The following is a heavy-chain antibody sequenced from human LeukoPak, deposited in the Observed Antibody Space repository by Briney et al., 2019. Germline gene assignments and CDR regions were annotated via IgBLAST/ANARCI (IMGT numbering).Heavy chain of an antibody. J-gene: IGHJ4*02. V-gene: IGHV1-69*04. CDR1: GGTFSSYA. CDR3: ARDHKRYCSSTSCYLGADTAMVTSDY. D-gene: IGHD2-2*01. CDR2: IIPILGIA. Sequence: GASVKVSCKASGGTFSSYAISWVRQAPGQGLEWMGRIIPILGIANYAQKLQGRVTMTTDTSTSTAYMELRSLRSDDTAVYYCARDHKRYCSSTSCYLGADTAMVTSDYWGQGTLVTVSS.